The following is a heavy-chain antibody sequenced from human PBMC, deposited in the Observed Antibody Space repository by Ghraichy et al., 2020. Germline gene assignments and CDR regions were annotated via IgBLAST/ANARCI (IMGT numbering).Heavy chain of an antibody. CDR3: ARGGYDYVWGSYRYTVYFDS. V-gene: IGHV4-59*01. CDR1: GGSISSYY. Sequence: SETLSLTCTVSGGSISSYYWSWIRQPPGKGLEWIGYIYYSGSTNYNPSLKSRVTISVDTSKNQFSLKLSSVTAADTAVYYCARGGYDYVWGSYRYTVYFDSWGRGTLVTGSS. J-gene: IGHJ4*02. D-gene: IGHD3-16*02. CDR2: IYYSGST.